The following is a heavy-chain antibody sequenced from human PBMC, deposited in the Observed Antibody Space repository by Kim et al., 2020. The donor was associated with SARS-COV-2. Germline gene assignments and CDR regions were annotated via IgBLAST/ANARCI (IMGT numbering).Heavy chain of an antibody. V-gene: IGHV4-34*01. Sequence: SETLSLTCAVYGGSFSGYYWSWIRQPPGKGLEWIGEISHSGSANYNPSLKSRVTMLVDTPKNQFSLKLSSVTAADTAVYYCARGRGLDPWGQGTLVTVSS. CDR1: GGSFSGYY. D-gene: IGHD1-26*01. CDR2: ISHSGSA. CDR3: ARGRGLDP. J-gene: IGHJ5*02.